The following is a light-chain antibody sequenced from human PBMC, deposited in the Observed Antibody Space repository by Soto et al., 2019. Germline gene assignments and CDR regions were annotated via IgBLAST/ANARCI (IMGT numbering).Light chain of an antibody. Sequence: EIVLTQSPATLSLSPRERATLSCRASQSVSSYLAWYQQKPGQAPRLLIYDASNRATGIPARFSGSGSGTDLTLTISSLEPEDFAVYYCQQRSNWPPLTFGGGTKVEIK. CDR2: DAS. J-gene: IGKJ4*01. V-gene: IGKV3-11*01. CDR3: QQRSNWPPLT. CDR1: QSVSSY.